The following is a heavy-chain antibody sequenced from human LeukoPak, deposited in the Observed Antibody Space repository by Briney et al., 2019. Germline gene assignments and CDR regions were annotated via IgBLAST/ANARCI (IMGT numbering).Heavy chain of an antibody. CDR1: GLTFSSYG. CDR2: ISYDGSNK. J-gene: IGHJ4*02. CDR3: ASKLRGWYHFDY. Sequence: GRSLRLSCAASGLTFSSYGMHWVRQAPGKGLEWVAVISYDGSNKYYADSVKGRFTISRDNSKNTLYLQMNSLRAEDTAVYYCASKLRGWYHFDYWGQGTLVTVSS. D-gene: IGHD6-19*01. V-gene: IGHV3-30*03.